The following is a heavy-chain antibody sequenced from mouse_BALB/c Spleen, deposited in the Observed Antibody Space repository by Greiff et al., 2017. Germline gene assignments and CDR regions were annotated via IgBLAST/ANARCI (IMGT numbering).Heavy chain of an antibody. Sequence: VQLQQSGPSLVKPSQTLSLTCSVTGDSITSGYWNWIRKFPGNKLEYMGYISYSGSTYYNPSLKSRISITRDTSKNQYYLQLNSVTTEDTATYYCASTDYYGSSYGFAYWGQGTLVTVSA. CDR1: GDSITSGY. CDR3: ASTDYYGSSYGFAY. J-gene: IGHJ3*01. V-gene: IGHV3-8*02. CDR2: ISYSGST. D-gene: IGHD1-1*01.